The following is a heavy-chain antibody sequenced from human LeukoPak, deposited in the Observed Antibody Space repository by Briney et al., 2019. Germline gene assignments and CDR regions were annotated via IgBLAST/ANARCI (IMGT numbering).Heavy chain of an antibody. CDR3: AREQLSPQIYYYYYGMDV. D-gene: IGHD6-13*01. CDR2: ISSSGSTI. J-gene: IGHJ6*02. V-gene: IGHV3-11*01. Sequence: GGSLRLSCAASGFTFSDYYMSWIRQAPGKGLEWVSYISSSGSTIYYADSVKGRFTISRDNAKNSLYLQMNSLRAEDTAVYYCAREQLSPQIYYYYYGMDVWGQGTTATVSS. CDR1: GFTFSDYY.